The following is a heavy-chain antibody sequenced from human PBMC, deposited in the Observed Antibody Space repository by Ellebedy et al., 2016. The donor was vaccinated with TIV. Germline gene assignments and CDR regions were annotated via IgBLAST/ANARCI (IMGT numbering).Heavy chain of an antibody. V-gene: IGHV4-59*04. J-gene: IGHJ4*02. CDR3: ASGATPRTADY. CDR1: GGYLRTYY. Sequence: SETLSLTXTVSGGYLRTYYWSWIRQSPGKGLEWIGYIYYSGTTYYNPSLKSRVTISVDTSKNQFSLKLSSVTAADTAVYYCASGATPRTADYWGQGTLVTVSS. CDR2: IYYSGTT. D-gene: IGHD1-14*01.